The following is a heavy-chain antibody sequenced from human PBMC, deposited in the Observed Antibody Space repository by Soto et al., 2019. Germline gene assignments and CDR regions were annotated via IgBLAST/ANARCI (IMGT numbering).Heavy chain of an antibody. Sequence: QVQLVQSGAEVKKPGSSVKVSCKASGGTFSSYTISWVRQAPGQGLEWMGRIIPILGIANYAQKFQGRVTITADKSTSTAYMELSSLRSEDTAVYYCARTGGYSGYASDAFDIWGQGTMVTVSS. D-gene: IGHD5-12*01. CDR1: GGTFSSYT. CDR3: ARTGGYSGYASDAFDI. V-gene: IGHV1-69*02. CDR2: IIPILGIA. J-gene: IGHJ3*02.